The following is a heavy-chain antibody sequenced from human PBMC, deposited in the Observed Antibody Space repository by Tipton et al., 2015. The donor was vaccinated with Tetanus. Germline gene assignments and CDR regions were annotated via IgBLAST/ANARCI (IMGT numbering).Heavy chain of an antibody. D-gene: IGHD5-12*01. Sequence: TLSLTCTVSGGSVSSGDYDWNWIRQPPGKGLEWIGYVHYSGRTSNSPSLKSRVTLSIDKSKNQFSLRLTSVTAADTAVYYCARANNDYPKKGPFDYWGQGTLVTVSS. CDR3: ARANNDYPKKGPFDY. CDR2: VHYSGRT. V-gene: IGHV4-61*08. CDR1: GGSVSSGDYD. J-gene: IGHJ4*02.